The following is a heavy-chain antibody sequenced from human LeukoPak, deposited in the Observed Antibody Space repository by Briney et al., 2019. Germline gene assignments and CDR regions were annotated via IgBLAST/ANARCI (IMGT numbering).Heavy chain of an antibody. V-gene: IGHV1-2*02. Sequence: ASVNVSCKPSRYTFTGYYMHWVRQAPGPGSEWMGWINPNSGGTNYAQKFQGRVTMTRDKSISTAYMELSRLRSDDTAVYYCARGSVVRGPRCTGWFDHWGEGTLVVVSS. CDR3: ARGSVVRGPRCTGWFDH. D-gene: IGHD3-10*01. J-gene: IGHJ5*02. CDR2: INPNSGGT. CDR1: RYTFTGYY.